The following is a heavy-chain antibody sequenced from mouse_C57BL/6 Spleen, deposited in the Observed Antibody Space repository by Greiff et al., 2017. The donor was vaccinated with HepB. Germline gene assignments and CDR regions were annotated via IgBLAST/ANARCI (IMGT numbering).Heavy chain of an antibody. Sequence: ESGPGLVKPSQSLSLTCSVTGYSITSGYYWNWIRQFPGNKLEWMGYISYDGSNNYNPSLKNRISITRDTSKNQFFLKLNSVTTEDTATYYCARRGDYDGYFDVWGTGTTVTVSS. CDR3: ARRGDYDGYFDV. D-gene: IGHD2-4*01. J-gene: IGHJ1*03. CDR2: ISYDGSN. CDR1: GYSITSGYY. V-gene: IGHV3-6*01.